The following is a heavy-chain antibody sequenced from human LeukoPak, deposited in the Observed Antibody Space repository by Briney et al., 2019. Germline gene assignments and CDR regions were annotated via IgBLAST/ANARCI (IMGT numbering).Heavy chain of an antibody. D-gene: IGHD2-2*01. CDR2: ISGYNGKT. CDR1: GYSFPSFG. CDR3: ARDLPSLTPYKWFDA. V-gene: IGHV1-18*01. J-gene: IGHJ5*02. Sequence: ASVKVSCKASGYSFPSFGISWVRQAPGRGLEWMGWISGYNGKTNYAQKFQGRVIMTTDTSTSTAYMELRSLRSDDTAVYYCARDLPSLTPYKWFDAWGQGTLVTISS.